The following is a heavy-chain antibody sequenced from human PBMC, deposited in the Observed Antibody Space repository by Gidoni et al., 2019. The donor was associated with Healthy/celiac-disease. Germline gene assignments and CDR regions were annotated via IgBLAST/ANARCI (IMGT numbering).Heavy chain of an antibody. CDR2: IYHSGST. CDR3: ARDNGQQLLMNAFDI. D-gene: IGHD6-13*01. Sequence: QVQLQESGPGLVKPSGTLSLSCAVSGGSLSTSNWWIWVRQPPGKGLEWIGEIYHSGSTNYNPSLKSRATTSVDKSKNQFSLKLSFGTAADTAVYYCARDNGQQLLMNAFDIWGQGTMVTVSS. J-gene: IGHJ3*02. V-gene: IGHV4-4*02. CDR1: GGSLSTSNW.